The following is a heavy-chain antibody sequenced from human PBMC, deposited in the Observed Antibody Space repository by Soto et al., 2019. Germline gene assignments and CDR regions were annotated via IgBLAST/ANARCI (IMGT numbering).Heavy chain of an antibody. Sequence: SGPTLVNPTQTLTLTCTFSGFSLSTSGVGVGWIRQPPGKALEWLALIYWDDDKRYSPSLKSRLTITKDTSKNQVVLTMTNMDPVDTATYYCARIKGPPVVSDYYYYYGMDVWGQGTTVTVSS. J-gene: IGHJ6*02. CDR1: GFSLSTSGVG. V-gene: IGHV2-5*02. CDR2: IYWDDDK. D-gene: IGHD3-22*01. CDR3: ARIKGPPVVSDYYYYYGMDV.